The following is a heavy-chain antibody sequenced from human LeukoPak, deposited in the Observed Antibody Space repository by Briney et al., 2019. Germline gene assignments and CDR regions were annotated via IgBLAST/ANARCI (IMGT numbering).Heavy chain of an antibody. CDR3: AKDHGHSNGWYSFDH. D-gene: IGHD6-19*01. CDR2: MSGNDANT. J-gene: IGHJ4*02. CDR1: GFSFSTSA. V-gene: IGHV3-23*01. Sequence: GGSLRLSCAASGFSFSTSAMTWVRQAPGMGLEYVSAMSGNDANTYYADSVKGRFTISRDISKNTLYLQMSSLRAEDTAIYYCAKDHGHSNGWYSFDHWGQGILVTVSP.